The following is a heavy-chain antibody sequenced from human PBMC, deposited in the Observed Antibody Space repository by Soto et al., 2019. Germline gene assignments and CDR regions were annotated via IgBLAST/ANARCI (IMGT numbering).Heavy chain of an antibody. D-gene: IGHD3-10*01. J-gene: IGHJ6*03. CDR3: AKTPSGSYYYYMDV. V-gene: IGHV3-23*01. CDR2: ISGSGGST. CDR1: GFTFSSYA. Sequence: GGSLRLSCAASGFTFSSYAMSWVRPAPGKGREWVSAISGSGGSTYYADSVKGRFTISRDNSKNTLYLQMNSLRAEDTAVYYCAKTPSGSYYYYMDVWGKGTTVTVSS.